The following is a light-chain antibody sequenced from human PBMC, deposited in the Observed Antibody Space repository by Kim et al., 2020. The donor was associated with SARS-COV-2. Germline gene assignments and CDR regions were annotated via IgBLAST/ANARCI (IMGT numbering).Light chain of an antibody. CDR2: GAS. CDR3: LQHSTYPIT. V-gene: IGKV1-17*01. CDR1: QDIRND. Sequence: SVGDRVPTTFRASQDIRNDLGLYQQNPGRAPKRLFYGASSLQSGVPSRFSGSGSGTEFTLTITSVQPEDFATYFCLQHSTYPITFGQGTRLEIK. J-gene: IGKJ5*01.